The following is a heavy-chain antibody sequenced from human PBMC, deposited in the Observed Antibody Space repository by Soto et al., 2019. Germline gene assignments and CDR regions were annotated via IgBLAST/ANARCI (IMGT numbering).Heavy chain of an antibody. CDR1: GYSISSGYY. V-gene: IGHV4-38-2*01. Sequence: PSETLSLTCAVSGYSISSGYYWGWIRQPPGKGLEWIGSIYHSGSTYYNPSLKSRVTISVDTSKNQFSLKLSSVTAADTAVYYCARVYSGSYCDYWGQGTLVTVS. CDR3: ARVYSGSYCDY. J-gene: IGHJ4*02. CDR2: IYHSGST. D-gene: IGHD1-26*01.